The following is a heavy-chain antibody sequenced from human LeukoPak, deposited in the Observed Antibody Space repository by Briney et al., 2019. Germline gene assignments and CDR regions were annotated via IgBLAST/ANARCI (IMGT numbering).Heavy chain of an antibody. V-gene: IGHV4-59*01. Sequence: SETLSITCTVPGGSISSYYWSWIRQPPGKGLQWIGYIYYSGSTNYNPSLKSRVTISVDTSKNQFSLKLSSVTAAYTAVYYCASGGDYGDPGSFDPWGQGTLVTVSS. D-gene: IGHD4-17*01. J-gene: IGHJ5*02. CDR2: IYYSGST. CDR3: ASGGDYGDPGSFDP. CDR1: GGSISSYY.